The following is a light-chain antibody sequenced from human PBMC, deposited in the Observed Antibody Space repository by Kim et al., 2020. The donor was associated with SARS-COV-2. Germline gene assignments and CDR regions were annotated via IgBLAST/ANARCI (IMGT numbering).Light chain of an antibody. CDR1: SSDVGAYNY. CDR2: DVG. Sequence: QSALTQPRSVSGSPGQSVAISCTGTSSDVGAYNYVSWYQQLPGKAPKLMIYDVGERPSGVPDRFYGSKSGNTASLTISGLQAEDEADYYCCSYAGNSMVFGGGTKLTVL. V-gene: IGLV2-11*01. J-gene: IGLJ2*01. CDR3: CSYAGNSMV.